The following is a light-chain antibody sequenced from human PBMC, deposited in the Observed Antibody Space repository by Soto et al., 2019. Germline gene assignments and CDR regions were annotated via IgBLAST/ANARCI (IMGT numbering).Light chain of an antibody. CDR1: QSVGSN. V-gene: IGKV3D-15*01. CDR3: QQYNSWPPYS. J-gene: IGKJ2*01. Sequence: EIVMTQSPATLSVSPGETATLSCRASQSVGSNLAWYQQKPGQAPRLLIYGASTRATGIPARFSGSGSGTEFTLTISSLQFGDSDFFYCQQYNSWPPYSFCQGTKLEIK. CDR2: GAS.